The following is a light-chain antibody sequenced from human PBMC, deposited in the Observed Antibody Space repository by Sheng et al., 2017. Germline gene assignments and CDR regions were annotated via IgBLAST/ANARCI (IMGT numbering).Light chain of an antibody. CDR2: QAS. V-gene: IGKV1-5*03. CDR1: QTLNNA. J-gene: IGKJ2*03. Sequence: IQMTQSPSTLSASVGDRVTITCRASQTLNNALAWYQVKPGKAPKFLIYQASTLQQGVPSRFSGSGSGTEFTLTISSLQPDDFATYYCQQYVRFYSFGQGTKLE. CDR3: QQYVRFYS.